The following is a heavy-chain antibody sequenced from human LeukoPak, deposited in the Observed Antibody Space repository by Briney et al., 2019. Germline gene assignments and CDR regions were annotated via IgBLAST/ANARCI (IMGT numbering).Heavy chain of an antibody. D-gene: IGHD2-15*01. CDR1: GYSFTSYW. J-gene: IGHJ3*02. CDR2: IYPGDSDT. Sequence: GESLKISCKGSGYSFTSYWIGWVRQMPGKGLEWMGIIYPGDSDTRYGPSFQGQVTISADKSISTAYLQWSSLKASDTAMYYCARQSPYCSGGSCPDAFDIWGQGTMVTVSS. V-gene: IGHV5-51*01. CDR3: ARQSPYCSGGSCPDAFDI.